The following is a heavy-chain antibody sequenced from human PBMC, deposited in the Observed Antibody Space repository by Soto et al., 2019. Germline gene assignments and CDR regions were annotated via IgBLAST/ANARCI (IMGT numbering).Heavy chain of an antibody. CDR2: INPNSGDT. CDR3: ARALWNDAFDI. Sequence: ASVKVSCKASGYLFGDYYMHWVRQAPGQGLEWMALINPNSGDTIYAQRFQGRVTMTRDTSISTAYMELTRLTSDDTAVYYCARALWNDAFDIWGQGTMVTVSS. CDR1: GYLFGDYY. J-gene: IGHJ3*02. D-gene: IGHD1-1*01. V-gene: IGHV1-2*02.